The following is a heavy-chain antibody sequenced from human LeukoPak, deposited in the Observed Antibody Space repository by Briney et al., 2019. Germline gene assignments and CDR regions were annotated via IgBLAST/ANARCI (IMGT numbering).Heavy chain of an antibody. CDR2: IYYSGST. Sequence: PSETLSLTCTVSGGSISSSSYYWGWIRQPPGKGLEWIGSIYYSGSTYYNPSLKSRVTISVDTSKNQFSLKLSSVTAADTAVYYCARSHSGIAVAGPFDYWGQGTLVTVSS. V-gene: IGHV4-39*07. D-gene: IGHD6-19*01. J-gene: IGHJ4*02. CDR3: ARSHSGIAVAGPFDY. CDR1: GGSISSSSYY.